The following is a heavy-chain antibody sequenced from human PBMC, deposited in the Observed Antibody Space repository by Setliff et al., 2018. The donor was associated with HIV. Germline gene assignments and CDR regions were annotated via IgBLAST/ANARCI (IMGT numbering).Heavy chain of an antibody. CDR2: IHTSGNT. Sequence: SETLSLTCTVSGGSISSGDYYWTWIRQPAGKGLQWIGRIHTSGNTNYNPSLKSRVTISVDTSKNQFSLKLSSATAADTAVYYCARRLQFLEFLHGVGGLDVWGQGTTVTVSS. J-gene: IGHJ6*02. CDR3: ARRLQFLEFLHGVGGLDV. CDR1: GGSISSGDYY. V-gene: IGHV4-61*02. D-gene: IGHD3-3*01.